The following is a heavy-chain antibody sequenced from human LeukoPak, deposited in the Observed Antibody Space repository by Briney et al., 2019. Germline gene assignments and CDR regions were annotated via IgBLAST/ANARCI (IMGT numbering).Heavy chain of an antibody. Sequence: GGSLRLSCAASGFTFSSYAMHWVRQAPGKGLEWVALIAYDGSDKYYTDSVKGRFTISRDNSKSTVYLQMNSLKPEDTGVYYCARYSPPAYYDILTAYSTGFDYWGQGTLVTVST. D-gene: IGHD3-9*01. CDR1: GFTFSSYA. J-gene: IGHJ4*02. CDR2: IAYDGSDK. CDR3: ARYSPPAYYDILTAYSTGFDY. V-gene: IGHV3-30*04.